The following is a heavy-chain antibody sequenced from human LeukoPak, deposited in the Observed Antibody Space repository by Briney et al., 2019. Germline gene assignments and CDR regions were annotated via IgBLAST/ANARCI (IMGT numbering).Heavy chain of an antibody. J-gene: IGHJ5*02. CDR2: IYPGDSDT. CDR3: ARHALPPFKSVYWFDP. CDR1: GYSFTSYW. V-gene: IGHV5-51*01. Sequence: GESLKISCKGSGYSFTSYWIGWVRQMPGKGLEWMGIIYPGDSDTRYSPSFQGRVTISADKSISTAYLQWSSLKASDTAMYYCARHALPPFKSVYWFDPWGQGALVTVSS.